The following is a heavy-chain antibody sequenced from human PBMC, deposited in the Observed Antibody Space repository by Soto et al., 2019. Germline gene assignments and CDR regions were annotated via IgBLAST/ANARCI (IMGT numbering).Heavy chain of an antibody. V-gene: IGHV4-59*01. Sequence: QVQLQESGPGLVRPSETLSLTCSVSGGSISNYYWNWIRQPPGKGLELIGYVYYSGSTHFRPSLKSRVTMSVDTSKNHFSLNLSSVTAADAAIYYCARAVNSGYPDTFDIWGQGTRVTVAS. J-gene: IGHJ3*02. CDR2: VYYSGST. CDR1: GGSISNYY. D-gene: IGHD5-12*01. CDR3: ARAVNSGYPDTFDI.